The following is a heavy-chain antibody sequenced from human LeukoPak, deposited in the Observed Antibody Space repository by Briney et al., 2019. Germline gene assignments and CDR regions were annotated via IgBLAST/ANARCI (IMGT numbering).Heavy chain of an antibody. CDR1: GFTFSSHV. V-gene: IGHV3-23*01. D-gene: IGHD3-22*01. J-gene: IGHJ4*02. Sequence: GGSLRLSCAASGFTFSSHVMHWVRQAPGKGLEWVSGISGSGGDTYYADSVKGRFTISRDNSTNTLNLQMNSLRAEDTALYYCAKDQNYESSGYYGGFDYWGQGTLVTVSS. CDR2: ISGSGGDT. CDR3: AKDQNYESSGYYGGFDY.